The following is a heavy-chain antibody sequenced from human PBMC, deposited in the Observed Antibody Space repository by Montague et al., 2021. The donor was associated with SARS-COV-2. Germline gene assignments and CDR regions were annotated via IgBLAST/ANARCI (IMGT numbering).Heavy chain of an antibody. D-gene: IGHD6-19*01. CDR1: GGSISSYY. Sequence: SETLSLTCTVSGGSISSYYWSWIRQPPGEGLEWIGYIYYSGSTNYNPSLKSRVAISVDTSKNQFSLKLSSVTAADTAVYYCARAGGAVAGTYYYYGMDVWGQGTTVAVSS. CDR3: ARAGGAVAGTYYYYGMDV. CDR2: IYYSGST. V-gene: IGHV4-59*01. J-gene: IGHJ6*02.